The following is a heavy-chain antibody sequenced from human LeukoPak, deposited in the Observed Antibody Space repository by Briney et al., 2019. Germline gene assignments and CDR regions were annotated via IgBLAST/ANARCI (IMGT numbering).Heavy chain of an antibody. CDR1: GFTVSSNY. D-gene: IGHD4-17*01. J-gene: IGHJ6*02. CDR2: IYSGGST. V-gene: IGHV3-53*01. Sequence: GGSLRLSCAASGFTVSSNYMSWVRQAPGKGLEWVSVIYSGGSTYYADSVKGRFTISRDNSKNTLYLQMNSLRAEDTAVYYCAREGYGDSYYYGMDVWGQGTTVTVSS. CDR3: AREGYGDSYYYGMDV.